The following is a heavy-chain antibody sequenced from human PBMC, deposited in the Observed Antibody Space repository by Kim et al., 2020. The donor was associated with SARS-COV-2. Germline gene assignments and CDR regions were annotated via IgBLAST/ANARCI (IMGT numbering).Heavy chain of an antibody. J-gene: IGHJ4*02. CDR3: AKEFIFRSNPRGGFDY. D-gene: IGHD3-3*02. V-gene: IGHV3-9*01. Sequence: DSVKGRFTISRDNAKNSLYLQMNSLRAEDTALYYCAKEFIFRSNPRGGFDYWGQGTLVTVSS.